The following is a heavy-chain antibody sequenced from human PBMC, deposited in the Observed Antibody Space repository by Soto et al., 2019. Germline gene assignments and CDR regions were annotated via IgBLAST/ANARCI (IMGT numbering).Heavy chain of an antibody. CDR2: IYYSGST. V-gene: IGHV4-59*01. D-gene: IGHD1-26*01. J-gene: IGHJ4*02. CDR3: ARAMRGSYLRDCDY. Sequence: QVQLQESGPGLVKPSETLSLTCTVSGGSISSYYWSWIRQPPGKGLEWIGYIYYSGSTNYNPSLKSRVTISVDTSKNQFSLKLSSVTAADTVVYHCARAMRGSYLRDCDYWGQGTLVTVSS. CDR1: GGSISSYY.